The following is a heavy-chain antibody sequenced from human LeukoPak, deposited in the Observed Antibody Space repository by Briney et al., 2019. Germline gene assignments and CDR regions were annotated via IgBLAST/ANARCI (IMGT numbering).Heavy chain of an antibody. CDR2: IMSTFGPA. CDR3: AREDTDLVTDGFDV. V-gene: IGHV1-69*01. J-gene: IGHJ3*01. Sequence: GASVKVSCKASGGTFSSNAISWVRQAPGQGLEWMGGIMSTFGPAVYAVKFQGRVTITADESTSTAYMQMSSLTSEDTAVCYCAREDTDLVTDGFDVWGQGTVVTVSS. D-gene: IGHD5-18*01. CDR1: GGTFSSNA.